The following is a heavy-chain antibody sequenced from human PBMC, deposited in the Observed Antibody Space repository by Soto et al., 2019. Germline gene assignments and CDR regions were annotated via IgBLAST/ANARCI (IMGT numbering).Heavy chain of an antibody. J-gene: IGHJ5*02. CDR3: ARGRTARSRLVSGFGP. Sequence: SETLPHTCAGYGGALSEYSWVWIRLPPGKRREWIGGVHHIGGTRYNPSLIGRVTISRSTPKSQFSLKLSSVTAADTAVYYCARGRTARSRLVSGFGPWGQGTLVT. CDR2: VHHIGGT. V-gene: IGHV4-34*01. D-gene: IGHD6-13*01. CDR1: GGALSEYS.